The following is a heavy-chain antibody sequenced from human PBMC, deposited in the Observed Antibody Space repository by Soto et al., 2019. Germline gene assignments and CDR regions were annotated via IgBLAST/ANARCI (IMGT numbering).Heavy chain of an antibody. D-gene: IGHD4-4*01. CDR2: VYYGGT. CDR3: VSYRGAFYFDH. CDR1: GGSMSSNY. J-gene: IGHJ4*02. Sequence: QVHLRESVPGLVKPSETLSLTCTVSGGSMSSNYWSWIWQSPGKGLEWIGFVYYGGTNYNPSFPSHVSMSGDTPKNQFSLELTSVTAADTAVYYCVSYRGAFYFDHWGQGALVTVPS. V-gene: IGHV4-59*01.